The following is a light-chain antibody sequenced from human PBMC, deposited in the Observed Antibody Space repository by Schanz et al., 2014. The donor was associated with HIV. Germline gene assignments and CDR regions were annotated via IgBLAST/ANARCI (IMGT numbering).Light chain of an antibody. Sequence: QSALTQPASLSGSPGQSITISCTEINSDVGGYNFVSWYQQHPGKAPKLLIYDVTYRPSGISNRFSGSKSGNTASLTISGLQAEDEADYYCSSYTNRDIYVIGTGTKLTVL. CDR3: SSYTNRDIYV. CDR1: NSDVGGYNF. J-gene: IGLJ1*01. CDR2: DVT. V-gene: IGLV2-14*01.